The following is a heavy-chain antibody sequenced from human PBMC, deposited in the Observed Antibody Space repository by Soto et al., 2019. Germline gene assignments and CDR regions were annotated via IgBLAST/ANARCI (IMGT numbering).Heavy chain of an antibody. V-gene: IGHV1-69*01. J-gene: IGHJ4*02. CDR2: ILPIFGTA. CDR1: GGTFSSYS. Sequence: QVQLVQSGAEVKKPGSSVKVSCKASGGTFSSYSINWVRQAPGQGLVWMGEILPIFGTANYAQKFQARVTITADESTSTAYMELGSRSSDGTAVYYCARDGGRHSGGIDYWGQGTLVTVSS. D-gene: IGHD3-16*01. CDR3: ARDGGRHSGGIDY.